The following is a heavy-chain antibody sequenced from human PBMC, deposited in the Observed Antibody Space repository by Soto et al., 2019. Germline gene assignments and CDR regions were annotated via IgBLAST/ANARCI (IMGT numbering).Heavy chain of an antibody. CDR1: GGTFSSYA. V-gene: IGHV1-69*13. CDR2: IIPIFGTA. CDR3: ASSPTPVTPDYYYGMQV. J-gene: IGHJ6*02. Sequence: SVKVSCKACGGTFSSYAISWVRQAVGQGLEWMGGIIPIFGTANYAQKFQGRVTITADESTSTAYMEMSRLRSEDTAVYYCASSPTPVTPDYYYGMQVWRQGTTVTLSS. D-gene: IGHD4-17*01.